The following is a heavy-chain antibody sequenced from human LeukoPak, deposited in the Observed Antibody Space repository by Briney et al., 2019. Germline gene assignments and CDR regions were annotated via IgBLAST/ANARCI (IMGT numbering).Heavy chain of an antibody. CDR2: IWYDGSNK. Sequence: GGSLRLSCAASGFTFSSYGMHWVRQAPGKGLEWVAVIWYDGSNKYYADSVKGRFTISRDNSKNTLYLQMNSLRAEDTAVYYCASYIDPGQWLSTPLYYYYGMDVWGQGTTVTVSS. D-gene: IGHD3-22*01. CDR1: GFTFSSYG. J-gene: IGHJ6*02. V-gene: IGHV3-33*01. CDR3: ASYIDPGQWLSTPLYYYYGMDV.